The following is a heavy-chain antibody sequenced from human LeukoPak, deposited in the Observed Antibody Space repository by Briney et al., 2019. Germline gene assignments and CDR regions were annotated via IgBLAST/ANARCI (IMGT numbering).Heavy chain of an antibody. CDR2: IYYSGNT. CDR3: ATRSTGVAATFDS. J-gene: IGHJ4*02. V-gene: IGHV4-59*01. CDR1: GGSISSYY. D-gene: IGHD2-15*01. Sequence: SETLSLTCTVSGGSISSYYWSWIRQPPGKGLEWIRYIYYSGNTNYNPSLKSRVTISVDTSKNQFSLKLSSVTAADTAVYYCATRSTGVAATFDSWGQGALVTVSS.